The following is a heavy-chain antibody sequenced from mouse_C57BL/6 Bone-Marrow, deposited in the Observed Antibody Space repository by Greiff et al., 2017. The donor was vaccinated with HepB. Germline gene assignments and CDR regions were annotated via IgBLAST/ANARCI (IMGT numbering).Heavy chain of an antibody. CDR1: GFSFNTYA. CDR2: IRSKSNNYAT. J-gene: IGHJ1*03. CDR3: GRHRGSYQYFDV. D-gene: IGHD1-1*02. Sequence: GGGLVQPKGSLKLSCAASGFSFNTYAMNWVRQAPGKGLEWVARIRSKSNNYATYYADSVKDRFTISRDDSESMLYLQMNNLKTEDTAMYYCGRHRGSYQYFDVWGTGTTVTVSS. V-gene: IGHV10-1*01.